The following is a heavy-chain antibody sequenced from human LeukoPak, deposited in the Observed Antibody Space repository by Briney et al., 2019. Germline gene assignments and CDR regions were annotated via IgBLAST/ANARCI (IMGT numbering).Heavy chain of an antibody. D-gene: IGHD2-21*02. J-gene: IGHJ3*02. V-gene: IGHV1-46*01. Sequence: GASVKVSCKASRGTFSSYAISWVRQAPGQGLEWMGIINPSGGSTSYAQKFQGRVTMTRDTSTSTVYMELSSLRSEDTAVYYCARDLDCGGDCYAFDIWGQGTMVTVSS. CDR2: INPSGGST. CDR1: RGTFSSYA. CDR3: ARDLDCGGDCYAFDI.